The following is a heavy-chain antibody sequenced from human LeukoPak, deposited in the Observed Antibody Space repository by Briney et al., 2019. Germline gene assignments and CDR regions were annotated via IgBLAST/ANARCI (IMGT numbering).Heavy chain of an antibody. CDR2: IYYSGST. CDR1: GGSISNYY. CDR3: ARVPSSYSSGLDY. Sequence: PSETLPLTCTVSGGSISNYYWSWIRQPPGKGLEWIGFIYYSGSTNYNPSLKSRVTISVDTSKNQFSLKVRSVTPADTAVYYCARVPSSYSSGLDYWGQGTLVTVSS. V-gene: IGHV4-59*01. D-gene: IGHD6-19*01. J-gene: IGHJ4*02.